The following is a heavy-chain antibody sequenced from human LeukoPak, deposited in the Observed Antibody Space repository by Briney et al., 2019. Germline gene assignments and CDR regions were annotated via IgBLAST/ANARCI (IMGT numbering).Heavy chain of an antibody. Sequence: SETLSLTCAVYGGSFSGYYWSWIRQPPGKGLEWIGEINHSGSTNYNPSLKSRVTISVGTSKNQFSLKLSSVTAADTAVYYCARVSPVPQDIVVVPAAGNYFDYWGQGTLVTVSS. CDR3: ARVSPVPQDIVVVPAAGNYFDY. D-gene: IGHD2-2*01. J-gene: IGHJ4*02. V-gene: IGHV4-34*01. CDR2: INHSGST. CDR1: GGSFSGYY.